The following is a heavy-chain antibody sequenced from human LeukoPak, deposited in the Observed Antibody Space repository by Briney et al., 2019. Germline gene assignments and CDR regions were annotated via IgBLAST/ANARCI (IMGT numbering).Heavy chain of an antibody. Sequence: GRSLRLSCAASGFTFDDYAMHWVRQAPGKGLEWVSGISWNSGSIGYADSVRGRFTISRDNAKNSLYLQMNSLRAEDTAVYYCARGPSYCGNNCYYYFDSWGQGTLVTVSS. J-gene: IGHJ4*02. V-gene: IGHV3-9*01. CDR1: GFTFDDYA. CDR3: ARGPSYCGNNCYYYFDS. D-gene: IGHD2-21*01. CDR2: ISWNSGSI.